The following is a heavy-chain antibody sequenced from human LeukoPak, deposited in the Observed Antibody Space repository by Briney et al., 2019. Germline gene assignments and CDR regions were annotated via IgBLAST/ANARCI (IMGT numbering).Heavy chain of an antibody. J-gene: IGHJ4*02. D-gene: IGHD3-16*02. V-gene: IGHV4-34*01. CDR3: ASGAMITFGGVIVNPLDY. CDR2: INHSGST. CDR1: GGSFSGYY. Sequence: SETLSLTCAVYGGSFSGYYWSWIRQPPGKGLEWIGEINHSGSTNYNPSLKSRVTISVDTSKNQFSLKLSSVTAADTAVYYCASGAMITFGGVIVNPLDYWGQGTLVTVSS.